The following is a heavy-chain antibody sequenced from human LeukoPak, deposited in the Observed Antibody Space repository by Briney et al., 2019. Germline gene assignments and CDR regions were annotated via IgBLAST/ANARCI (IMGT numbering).Heavy chain of an antibody. J-gene: IGHJ4*02. CDR2: IIPIFGTA. D-gene: IGHD4-17*01. CDR3: ARDRGYGDYLLFDY. CDR1: GGTFSSHA. V-gene: IGHV1-69*06. Sequence: GSSVKVSCKASGGTFSSHAISWVRQAPGQGLEWMGGIIPIFGTANYAQKFQGRVTITADKSTSTAYMELSSLRSEDTAVYYCARDRGYGDYLLFDYWGQGTLVTVSS.